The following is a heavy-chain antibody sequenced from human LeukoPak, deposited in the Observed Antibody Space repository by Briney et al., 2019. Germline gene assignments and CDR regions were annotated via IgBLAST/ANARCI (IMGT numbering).Heavy chain of an antibody. Sequence: SETLSLTCTVSGGSISSYYWSWIRQPPGKGLEWIGYIYYSGSINYNPSLKSRVTISVDTSKNQFSLKLSSVTAADTAVYYCARDTYYYDSSGSFDYWGQGTLVTVSS. CDR3: ARDTYYYDSSGSFDY. J-gene: IGHJ4*02. D-gene: IGHD3-22*01. CDR2: IYYSGSI. CDR1: GGSISSYY. V-gene: IGHV4-59*01.